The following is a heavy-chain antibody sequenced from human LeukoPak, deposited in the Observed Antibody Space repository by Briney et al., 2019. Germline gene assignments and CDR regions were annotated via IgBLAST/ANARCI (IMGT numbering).Heavy chain of an antibody. CDR1: GFTFSSYA. Sequence: PGGSLRLSCAASGFTFSSYAMSWVRQAPGKGLECVSAISGGGGRTYNADSVKGRFTISRDNFKNMLYLQMNSLRAEDTAVYYCAKSAVLRFLEWIDYWGQGTLVTVSS. J-gene: IGHJ4*02. V-gene: IGHV3-23*01. CDR3: AKSAVLRFLEWIDY. D-gene: IGHD3-3*01. CDR2: ISGGGGRT.